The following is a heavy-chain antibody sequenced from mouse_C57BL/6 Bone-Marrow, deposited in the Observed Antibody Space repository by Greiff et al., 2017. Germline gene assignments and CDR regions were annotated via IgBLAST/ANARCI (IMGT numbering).Heavy chain of an antibody. D-gene: IGHD1-1*01. CDR2: ISSGSSTI. Sequence: DVKLVESGGGLVKPGGSLKLSCAASGFTFSDYGMHWVRQAPEKGLEWVAYISSGSSTIYYADTVKGRFTISRENAKNTLFLQMTSLRSEDTAMYYCAGGGSSPYYAMDYWGQGTSVTVSS. CDR3: AGGGSSPYYAMDY. V-gene: IGHV5-17*01. CDR1: GFTFSDYG. J-gene: IGHJ4*01.